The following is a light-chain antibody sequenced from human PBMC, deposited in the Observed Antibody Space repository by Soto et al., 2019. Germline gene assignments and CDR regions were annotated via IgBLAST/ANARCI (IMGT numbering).Light chain of an antibody. Sequence: QSVLTQPPSASGTPGQRVTISCSGSSSDIGTNTVNWYQQLPGTAPKLLIYSSNQRPSGGPDRCSGSKSGTSASLAISWLQAEDEADYYCAAWDDSLNGVVFGGGTQLTVL. V-gene: IGLV1-44*01. CDR2: SSN. CDR1: SSDIGTNT. CDR3: AAWDDSLNGVV. J-gene: IGLJ2*01.